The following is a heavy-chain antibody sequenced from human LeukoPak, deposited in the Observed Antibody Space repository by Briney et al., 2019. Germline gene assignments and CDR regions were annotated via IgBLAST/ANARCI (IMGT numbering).Heavy chain of an antibody. CDR2: INPNICDT. J-gene: IGHJ4*02. D-gene: IGHD5-24*01. CDR1: GYTFTGYY. V-gene: IGHV1-2*02. CDR3: ARVEMATITVDY. Sequence: RASVKVSCKASGYTFTGYYMHWVRQAPGQGLEWMGWINPNICDTNYAPKFQGRVTMTRDTSITTAYMELSRLRSDDTAVYYCARVEMATITVDYWGQGTLVTVSS.